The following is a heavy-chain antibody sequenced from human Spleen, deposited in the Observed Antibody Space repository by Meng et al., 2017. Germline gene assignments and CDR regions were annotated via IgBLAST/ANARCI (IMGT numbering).Heavy chain of an antibody. J-gene: IGHJ4*02. V-gene: IGHV4-61*01. D-gene: IGHD3-10*01. CDR1: GGSVRSNSFY. CDR3: ARAIRFGDLSHFDR. Sequence: QGQLQEPGPGLVRPSETLSLSCTVSGGSVRSNSFYWSWIRQPPGKGLEWIGYIYYTGSTNYNPSLTSRVTISLDTSYNQFSLKLNSVTAADTATYYCARAIRFGDLSHFDRWGQGTLVTVSS. CDR2: IYYTGST.